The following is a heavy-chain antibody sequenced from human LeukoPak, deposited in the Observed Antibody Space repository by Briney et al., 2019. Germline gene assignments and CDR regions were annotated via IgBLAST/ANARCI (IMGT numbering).Heavy chain of an antibody. V-gene: IGHV3-21*04. J-gene: IGHJ6*02. CDR3: ARRGYSTYAMDV. CDR1: GFTFSSYS. Sequence: KAGGSLRLSCAASGFTFSSYSMNWVRQAPGKGLEWVSSISSSSSYIYYADSVKGRFTISRDNAKNSLYLQMNSLRAEDTAVYYCARRGYSTYAMDVWGQGTTVTVSS. D-gene: IGHD5-18*01. CDR2: ISSSSSYI.